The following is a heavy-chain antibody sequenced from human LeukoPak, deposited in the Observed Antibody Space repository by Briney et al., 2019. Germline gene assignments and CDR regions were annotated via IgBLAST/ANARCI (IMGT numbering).Heavy chain of an antibody. CDR1: GGSISSRSYY. D-gene: IGHD3-22*01. CDR3: ARGSSGYYPYYFDY. V-gene: IGHV4-61*02. J-gene: IGHJ4*02. CDR2: IYTSGST. Sequence: SQTLSLTCTVSGGSISSRSYYWSWIRQPAGKGLEWIGRIYTSGSTNYNPSLKSRVTISVDTSKNQFSLKLSSVTAADTAVYYCARGSSGYYPYYFDYWGQGTLVTVSS.